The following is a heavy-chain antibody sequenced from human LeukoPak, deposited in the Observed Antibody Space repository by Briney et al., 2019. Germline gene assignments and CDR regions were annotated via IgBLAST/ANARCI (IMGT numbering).Heavy chain of an antibody. D-gene: IGHD4-17*01. V-gene: IGHV3-30*18. J-gene: IGHJ4*02. CDR1: GFSFISYG. Sequence: GGSLRLSCAASGFSFISYGMHWVRQAPGKGLEWVGVISDDGRSKDYADSVKGRFTIPRDNSKDTLYLQMNSLRDEDTAVYYCAKRPSDYGDYVSYFDYWGQGTLVTVSS. CDR2: ISDDGRSK. CDR3: AKRPSDYGDYVSYFDY.